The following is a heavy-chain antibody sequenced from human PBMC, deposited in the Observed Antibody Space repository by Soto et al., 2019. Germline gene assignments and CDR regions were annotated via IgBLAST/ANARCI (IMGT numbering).Heavy chain of an antibody. J-gene: IGHJ2*01. V-gene: IGHV3-30*18. D-gene: IGHD3-22*01. CDR2: ISYDGSNK. Sequence: QVQLVESGGGVVQPGRSLRLSCAASGFTFSSYGMHCVRQAPGKGLEWVAVISYDGSNKYYADSVKGRFTISRDNSKNTLYLQMNSLRAEDTAVYYCAKESYYYDSSGYYHYWYFDLWGRGTLVTVSS. CDR3: AKESYYYDSSGYYHYWYFDL. CDR1: GFTFSSYG.